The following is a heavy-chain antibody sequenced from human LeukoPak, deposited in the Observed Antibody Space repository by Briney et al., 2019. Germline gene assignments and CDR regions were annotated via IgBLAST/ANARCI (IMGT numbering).Heavy chain of an antibody. CDR1: GFTFGDYA. J-gene: IGHJ5*02. D-gene: IGHD2-2*03. CDR3: TRDPGYCSSTSCHNWFDP. Sequence: PGGSLRLSCTASGFTFGDYAMSWVRQAPGKGVEWGGFIRSKAYGGTTEYAASVKGRFTISRDDSKIIAYLQMNSLKTEDTAVYYCTRDPGYCSSTSCHNWFDPWGQGTLVTVSS. V-gene: IGHV3-49*04. CDR2: IRSKAYGGTT.